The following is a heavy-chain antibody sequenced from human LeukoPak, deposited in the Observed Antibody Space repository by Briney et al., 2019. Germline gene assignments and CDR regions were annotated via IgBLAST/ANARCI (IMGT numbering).Heavy chain of an antibody. CDR3: ARDVRVWGSPSNDY. Sequence: GGSLRLSCAASGFTFSTYFMHWVHQAPGKGLEYVSAISSNGGRTYYADSVKGRFTISRDNSKKTLYLQMSSLRAEDTAVYYCARDVRVWGSPSNDYWGQGTLVTVSS. D-gene: IGHD3-16*01. V-gene: IGHV3-64D*09. J-gene: IGHJ4*02. CDR1: GFTFSTYF. CDR2: ISSNGGRT.